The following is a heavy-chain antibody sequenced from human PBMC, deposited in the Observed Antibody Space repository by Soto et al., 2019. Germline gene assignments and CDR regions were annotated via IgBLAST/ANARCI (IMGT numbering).Heavy chain of an antibody. CDR2: ISAYNGNT. CDR1: GYTFTSYG. Sequence: ASVKVSCKASGYTFTSYGISWVRQAPGQGLEWMGWISAYNGNTNYAQKLQGRVTMTTDTSTSTAYMQLSSLRSDDTAVYYCARFEPNRGYDYWGQGTLVTVAS. J-gene: IGHJ4*02. V-gene: IGHV1-18*01. D-gene: IGHD5-12*01. CDR3: ARFEPNRGYDY.